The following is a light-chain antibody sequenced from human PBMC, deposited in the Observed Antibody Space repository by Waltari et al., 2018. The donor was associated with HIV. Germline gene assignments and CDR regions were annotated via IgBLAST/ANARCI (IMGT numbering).Light chain of an antibody. CDR2: DVD. CDR3: ASITGDNTVI. Sequence: AVTQPASVSGLPGQSTTISCTGDDSDFGLYNFVSWYQQHSGKPPRLILYDVDSRASGVSDRFSGSMSGNTASLTISGLRAEDEGHYCCASITGDNTVIFGGGTEVTVL. CDR1: DSDFGLYNF. J-gene: IGLJ2*01. V-gene: IGLV2-14*03.